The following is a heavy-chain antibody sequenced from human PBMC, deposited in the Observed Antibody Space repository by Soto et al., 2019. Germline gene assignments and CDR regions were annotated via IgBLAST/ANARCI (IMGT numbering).Heavy chain of an antibody. D-gene: IGHD2-21*01. J-gene: IGHJ6*02. V-gene: IGHV4-59*01. CDR2: IYYSGST. CDR3: ARGDLRYYYYGMDV. CDR1: GGSISSYY. Sequence: QVQLQESGPGLVKPSETLSLTCTVSGGSISSYYWSWIRQPPGKGLEWIGYIYYSGSTNYNPSLKSRVTISVDTSKNQFYLKLSSVTAADTAVYYCARGDLRYYYYGMDVWGQGTTVTVSS.